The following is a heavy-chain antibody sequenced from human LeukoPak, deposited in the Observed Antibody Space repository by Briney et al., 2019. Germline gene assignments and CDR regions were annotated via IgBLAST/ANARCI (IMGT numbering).Heavy chain of an antibody. D-gene: IGHD3-22*01. J-gene: IGHJ4*02. Sequence: GRSLRLSCAASGFTFDDYAMHWVRQAPGKGLEWVSGISWNSGSIGYADSVKGRFTISRDNAKNSLYLQMNSLRAEDTAVYYCARDLDSSGYYYTFDYWGQGTLVTVSS. CDR3: ARDLDSSGYYYTFDY. CDR2: ISWNSGSI. V-gene: IGHV3-9*01. CDR1: GFTFDDYA.